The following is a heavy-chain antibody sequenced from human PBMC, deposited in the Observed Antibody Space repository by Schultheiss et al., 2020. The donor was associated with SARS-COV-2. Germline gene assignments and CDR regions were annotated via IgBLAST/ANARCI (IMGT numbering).Heavy chain of an antibody. V-gene: IGHV4-34*01. CDR3: ARGRVRGVVAAPYFDY. CDR2: INHSGST. CDR1: GGSFSGYY. Sequence: SETLSLTCAVYGGSFSGYYWSWIRQPPGKGLEWIGEINHSGSTNYNPSLKSRVTISVDTSKNQFSLKLSSVTAADTAVYYCARGRVRGVVAAPYFDYWGQGTLVTVSS. D-gene: IGHD2-15*01. J-gene: IGHJ4*02.